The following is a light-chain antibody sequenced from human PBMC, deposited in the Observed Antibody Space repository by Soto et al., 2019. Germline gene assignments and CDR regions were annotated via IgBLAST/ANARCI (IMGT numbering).Light chain of an antibody. Sequence: QSVLTQPASVSGSPGQSITISCTGTISDVGGYNYVSWYQHHPGKAPNLMIYEVFNRPSGVSNRFSGSRSGNTASLTISGLQAEDEGDYYCTSYASTTPHVVFGGGTKVTVL. V-gene: IGLV2-14*01. CDR2: EVF. CDR3: TSYASTTPHVV. CDR1: ISDVGGYNY. J-gene: IGLJ2*01.